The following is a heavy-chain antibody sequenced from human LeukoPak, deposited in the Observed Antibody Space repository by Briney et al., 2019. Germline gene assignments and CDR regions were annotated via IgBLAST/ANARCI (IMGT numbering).Heavy chain of an antibody. D-gene: IGHD3-22*01. Sequence: GGSLSLSGAASGFISSNAWMSWGRKPPGKGLEWVGRIHSKTNGRTTDYAAPVKAISTISRDESTNTQYRQMNSLNTADTAVYYYTTVRPDYDRNFDIWGQGTMVTVSS. CDR3: TTVRPDYDRNFDI. CDR1: GFISSNAW. CDR2: IHSKTNGRTT. V-gene: IGHV3-15*01. J-gene: IGHJ3*02.